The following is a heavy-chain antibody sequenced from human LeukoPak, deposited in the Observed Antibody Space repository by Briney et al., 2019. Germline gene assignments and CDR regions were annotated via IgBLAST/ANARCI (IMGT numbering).Heavy chain of an antibody. V-gene: IGHV3-21*01. Sequence: GSLRLSCAASGFTFSNSAMNWVREVPGKGLEWVSSIDYDSSHIYYAASVRGRFTISRDNARNSVYLQMNSLRVEDTAVYYCARDPLRYLRVGYYDYWGQGTLVAVSS. D-gene: IGHD3-9*01. CDR2: IDYDSSHI. CDR1: GFTFSNSA. J-gene: IGHJ4*02. CDR3: ARDPLRYLRVGYYDY.